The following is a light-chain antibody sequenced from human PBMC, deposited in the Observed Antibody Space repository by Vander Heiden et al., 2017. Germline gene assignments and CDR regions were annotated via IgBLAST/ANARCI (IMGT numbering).Light chain of an antibody. CDR3: QSYDSSNREV. J-gene: IGLJ3*02. Sequence: NFLLTQPHSVSEYPVKTVTIACTGSSDSMDSNYMQCYQQRPASAPTTVIYEDNQRPSGVPDRFSGSIDSSSNSASLTISGLKTEDEADYYCQSYDSSNREVFGGGTKLTVL. CDR2: EDN. V-gene: IGLV6-57*02. CDR1: SDSMDSNY.